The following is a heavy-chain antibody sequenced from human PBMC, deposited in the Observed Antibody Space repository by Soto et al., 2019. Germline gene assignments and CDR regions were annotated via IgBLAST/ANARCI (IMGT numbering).Heavy chain of an antibody. D-gene: IGHD6-19*01. CDR3: ATMGAAVAGQCEY. CDR1: GYTLTELS. J-gene: IGHJ4*01. Sequence: GSVKVSCKVSGYTLTELSMHWVRQAPGKGLEWMGGFDPEDGETIYAQKFQGRVTMTEDTSTDTAYMELSSLRSEDTAVYYCATMGAAVAGQCEYWGQGTLVSVSS. V-gene: IGHV1-24*01. CDR2: FDPEDGET.